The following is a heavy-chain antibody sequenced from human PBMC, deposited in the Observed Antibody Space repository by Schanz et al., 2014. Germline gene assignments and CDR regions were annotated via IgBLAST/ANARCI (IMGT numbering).Heavy chain of an antibody. D-gene: IGHD6-19*01. V-gene: IGHV3-23*01. CDR2: ISGSGVST. CDR3: AKDHPSSGWPAFDV. J-gene: IGHJ4*02. CDR1: GFNFNTYA. Sequence: EVQLLESGGGLAQPGGSLRLACAASGFNFNTYAMSWVRQAPGKGLEWVSAISGSGVSTHYADSVKGRFTISRDNSKSTLYLQVNSLRPEDTAIYYCAKDHPSSGWPAFDVWGQGTQVTVSS.